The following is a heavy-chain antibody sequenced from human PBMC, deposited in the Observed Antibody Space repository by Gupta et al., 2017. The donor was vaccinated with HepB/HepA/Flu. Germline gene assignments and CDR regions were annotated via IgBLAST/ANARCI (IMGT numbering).Heavy chain of an antibody. CDR2: IRSKAYGGTT. J-gene: IGHJ4*02. D-gene: IGHD3-22*01. V-gene: IGHV3-49*05. Sequence: EVQLVESGGGLVKPGRSLRLSCTASGFTFGDYAMSWFRQAPGKGLEWVGFIRSKAYGGTTEYAASVKGRFTISRDDSKSIAYLQMNSLKTEDTAVYYCTRVLVYYYDSSGYYDYWGQGTLVTVSS. CDR3: TRVLVYYYDSSGYYDY. CDR1: GFTFGDYA.